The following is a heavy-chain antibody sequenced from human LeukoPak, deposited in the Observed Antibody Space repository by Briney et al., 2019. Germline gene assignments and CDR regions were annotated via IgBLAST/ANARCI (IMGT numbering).Heavy chain of an antibody. CDR3: AKYVRAYYYYHYGLDV. CDR2: ISYDGGNQ. J-gene: IGHJ6*02. Sequence: TGGSLRLSCAASGFTFSSYGMHWVRQAPGKGLEWVAVISYDGGNQYYADSVKGRFTISRDNSKNTLYLQMNSLRGEDTAVYYCAKYVRAYYYYHYGLDVWGQGTTVTVS. V-gene: IGHV3-30*18. D-gene: IGHD3-10*02. CDR1: GFTFSSYG.